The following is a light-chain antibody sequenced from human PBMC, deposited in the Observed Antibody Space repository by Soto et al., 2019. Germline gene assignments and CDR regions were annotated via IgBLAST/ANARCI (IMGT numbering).Light chain of an antibody. Sequence: DMQMSQSPSTLSASLGDRVTITFRASQSISNWLAWYQQKPGKAPTLLIYDVSRLESGVPSRFSGSGSGTEFTLTISSLQPDDFATYYCQQYNSYSPTFGQGTKVDIK. CDR1: QSISNW. J-gene: IGKJ1*01. CDR2: DVS. CDR3: QQYNSYSPT. V-gene: IGKV1-5*01.